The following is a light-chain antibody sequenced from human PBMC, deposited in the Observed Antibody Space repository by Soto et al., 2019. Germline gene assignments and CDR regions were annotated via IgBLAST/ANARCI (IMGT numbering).Light chain of an antibody. CDR3: SSYRATNAYV. J-gene: IGLJ1*01. Sequence: QSALTQPASVSGSPGQSITISCTGTSSDVGDYNYVSWYQQHPGKAPKLMIYEVTNRPSGVSNRFSGSKSGNTASLTTSGLQAEDEADYYCSSYRATNAYVFGTGTKVTVL. CDR2: EVT. V-gene: IGLV2-14*01. CDR1: SSDVGDYNY.